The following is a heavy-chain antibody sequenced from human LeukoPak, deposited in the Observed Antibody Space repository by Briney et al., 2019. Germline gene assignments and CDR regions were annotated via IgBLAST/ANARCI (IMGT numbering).Heavy chain of an antibody. CDR2: IRESGGST. Sequence: GGSLRLSCVASGFTFSSYAMSWVRQAPGRGLEWVSAIRESGGSTHYADSVKGRFTISRDNSKNTLYLQMNSLRAEDTAVYYCAKTKPYGTTWYGGIDWGQGALVTVSS. D-gene: IGHD6-13*01. J-gene: IGHJ4*02. CDR1: GFTFSSYA. CDR3: AKTKPYGTTWYGGID. V-gene: IGHV3-23*01.